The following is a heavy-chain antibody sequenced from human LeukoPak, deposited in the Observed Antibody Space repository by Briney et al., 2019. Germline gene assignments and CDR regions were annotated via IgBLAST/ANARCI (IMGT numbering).Heavy chain of an antibody. Sequence: PSGTLSLTCAVSGGSISSSNWWSWVRQPPGKGLEWIGEIYHSGSTNYNPSLKSRVTISVDKSKNQFSLKLSSVTAADTAVYYCARDSRSGSTSPDAFDIWGQGTMVTVSS. CDR2: IYHSGST. CDR3: ARDSRSGSTSPDAFDI. D-gene: IGHD2-2*01. V-gene: IGHV4-4*02. J-gene: IGHJ3*02. CDR1: GGSISSSNW.